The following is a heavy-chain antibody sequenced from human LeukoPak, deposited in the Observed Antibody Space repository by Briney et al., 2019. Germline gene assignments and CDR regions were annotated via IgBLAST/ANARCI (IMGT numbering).Heavy chain of an antibody. D-gene: IGHD6-13*01. CDR2: IFYRGTA. Sequence: SSQTLSLTCTVSGGSINNGDNYWSWIRQPPGRALEWIGSIFYRGTAYYNPSLKSRVTVSIDTSKNQFSLSLSSVTAADTAVYFCARIQGSRWYGWYYFDYWGQGTLVTVSS. CDR3: ARIQGSRWYGWYYFDY. V-gene: IGHV4-30-4*01. CDR1: GGSINNGDNY. J-gene: IGHJ4*02.